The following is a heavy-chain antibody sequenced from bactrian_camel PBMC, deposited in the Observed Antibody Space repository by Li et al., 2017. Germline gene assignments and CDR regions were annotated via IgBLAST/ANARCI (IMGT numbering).Heavy chain of an antibody. V-gene: IGHV3S53*01. CDR1: RFTASTGC. J-gene: IGHJ7*01. Sequence: VQLVESGGGSVQAGGSLTLSCAASRFTASTGCMGWFRQSAGKEREPVATIDSDGSTTYVNSVKGRFIISRDNGKNTVYLQMNALKIEDTARYYCAIGWPVVLNDRQKRGKGTQVTVS. CDR2: IDSDGST. D-gene: IGHD1*01.